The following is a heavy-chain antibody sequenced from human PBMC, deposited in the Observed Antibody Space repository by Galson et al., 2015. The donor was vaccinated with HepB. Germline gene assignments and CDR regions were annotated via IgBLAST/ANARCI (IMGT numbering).Heavy chain of an antibody. J-gene: IGHJ5*02. V-gene: IGHV6-1*01. CDR2: TYYRSKWRT. CDR1: GDSVSSKGAA. D-gene: IGHD1-14*01. Sequence: CAISGDSVSSKGAAWNWIRQSPSRGLEWLGRTYYRSKWRTDYAVFVKSRITINPDTSKNQISLQLNSVTPEDTALYYCAREDETGVGWFDPWGQGTLVTVSS. CDR3: AREDETGVGWFDP.